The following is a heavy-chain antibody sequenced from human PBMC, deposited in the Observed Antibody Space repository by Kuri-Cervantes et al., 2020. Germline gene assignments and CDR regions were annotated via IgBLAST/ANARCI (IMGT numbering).Heavy chain of an antibody. Sequence: SVKVSCKASGGTFSSYAISWVRQAPGQGFEWMRGIIPIFGTANYAQKFQGRVTITADESTSTAYMELSSLRSGDTAVYYCATTVTTQLVMDVWGQGTTVTVSS. CDR1: GGTFSSYA. V-gene: IGHV1-69*13. J-gene: IGHJ6*02. CDR3: ATTVTTQLVMDV. CDR2: IIPIFGTA. D-gene: IGHD4-17*01.